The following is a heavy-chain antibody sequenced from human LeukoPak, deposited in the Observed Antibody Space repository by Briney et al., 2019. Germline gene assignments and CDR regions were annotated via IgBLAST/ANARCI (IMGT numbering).Heavy chain of an antibody. CDR3: TRELWPADY. D-gene: IGHD3-16*01. CDR1: GFIFTSYY. J-gene: IGHJ4*02. CDR2: IDQDGSAK. V-gene: IGHV3-7*01. Sequence: PGGSLRLSCEASGFIFTSYYMGWVRQAPGKGLEWVADIDQDGSAKYYVDSVKGRFTISRDNVKNSVYLQMNNLRVEDTAVYYCTRELWPADYWGQGILVTVSS.